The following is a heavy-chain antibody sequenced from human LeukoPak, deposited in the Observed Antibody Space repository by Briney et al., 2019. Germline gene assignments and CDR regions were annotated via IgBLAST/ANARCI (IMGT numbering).Heavy chain of an antibody. V-gene: IGHV6-1*01. CDR2: TYYRSKWYN. D-gene: IGHD6-13*01. J-gene: IGHJ4*02. CDR3: ARDQGSIAAAGNYFDY. CDR1: GDSVSSNSAA. Sequence: SQTLSLTCAISGDSVSSNSAAWNWIRQSPSRGLEWLGRTYYRSKWYNDYAVSVKSRITINPDTSKNQFSLQLNSVTPEDTAVYYCARDQGSIAAAGNYFDYWGQGTLVTVSS.